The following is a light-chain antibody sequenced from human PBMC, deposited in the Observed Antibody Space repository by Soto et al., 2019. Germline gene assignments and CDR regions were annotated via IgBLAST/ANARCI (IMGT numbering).Light chain of an antibody. Sequence: DIQMTQSPSSLSSSVGDSVTIPCRASQRINKYLNWYQQRSGRAPRLLIHTASSLHSGVPSRFSGSGSGSDFTLTISSLQPEDFATYFCQQSCSTPYTFGQGTKLEI. V-gene: IGKV1-39*01. CDR3: QQSCSTPYT. CDR1: QRINKY. CDR2: TAS. J-gene: IGKJ2*01.